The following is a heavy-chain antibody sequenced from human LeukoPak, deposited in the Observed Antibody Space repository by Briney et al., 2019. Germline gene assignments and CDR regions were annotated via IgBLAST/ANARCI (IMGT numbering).Heavy chain of an antibody. V-gene: IGHV4-34*01. Sequence: PSETLSRTCADYGGSFSGYYWSWIRQPPGKGLDRIGELNHSGNTNYNPSLKSRVTISVDTSKNQFSLKLSSVTAADTAVYYCARGGGVYDIVVVVAAQNWFDPWGQGTLVTVSS. CDR3: ARGGGVYDIVVVVAAQNWFDP. CDR1: GGSFSGYY. J-gene: IGHJ5*02. D-gene: IGHD2-15*01. CDR2: LNHSGNT.